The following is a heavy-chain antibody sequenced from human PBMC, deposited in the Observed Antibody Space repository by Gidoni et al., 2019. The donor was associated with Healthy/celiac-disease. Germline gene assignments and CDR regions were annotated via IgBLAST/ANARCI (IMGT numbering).Heavy chain of an antibody. J-gene: IGHJ4*02. V-gene: IGHV4-34*01. CDR2: INHSGST. CDR3: ASRIAAAGRGELDY. D-gene: IGHD6-13*01. Sequence: QVQLQQWGAGLLKPSETLSLTCDVYGGSCSGYYWSWIRQPPGKGLEWIGEINHSGSTNYNPSLKSRVTISVDTSKNQFSLKLSSVTAADTAVYYCASRIAAAGRGELDYWGQGTLVTVSS. CDR1: GGSCSGYY.